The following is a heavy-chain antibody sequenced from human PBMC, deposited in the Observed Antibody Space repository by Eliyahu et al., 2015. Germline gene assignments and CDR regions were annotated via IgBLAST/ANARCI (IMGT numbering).Heavy chain of an antibody. V-gene: IGHV3-15*01. Sequence: EVQLVESGGGLVEPGGXLRLSCAXSGXTFSNTWMTWVRQAPGKGLEWVXRIKSKIDGGTTEYAAPVKGRFTISRDDSTNMLCLQMNSLKTEDRGLYYCATYLRRELPPMDYWGQGTLVTVSS. CDR2: IKSKIDGGTT. CDR3: ATYLRRELPPMDY. CDR1: GXTFSNTW. J-gene: IGHJ4*02. D-gene: IGHD1-7*01.